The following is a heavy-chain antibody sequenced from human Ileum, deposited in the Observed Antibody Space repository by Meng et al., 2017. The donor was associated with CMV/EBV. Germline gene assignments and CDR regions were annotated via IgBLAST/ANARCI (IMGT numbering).Heavy chain of an antibody. CDR3: ARDPPRTTTFDY. CDR2: IDLNSGVT. Sequence: CKASGFTFIDCYLHWVRLAPGRGLEWMGWIDLNSGVTNYPRKFQGRVTMTRDTSITTAYMDLFGLTSDDTALYFCARDPPRTTTFDYWGQGTLVTVSS. CDR1: GFTFIDCY. V-gene: IGHV1-2*02. D-gene: IGHD1-1*01. J-gene: IGHJ4*02.